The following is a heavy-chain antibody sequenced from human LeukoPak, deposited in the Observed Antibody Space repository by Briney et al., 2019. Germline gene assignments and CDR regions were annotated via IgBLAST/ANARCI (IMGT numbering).Heavy chain of an antibody. Sequence: SETLSLTCAVYGGSFSGYYWSWIRQPPGKGLEWIGEINHSGSTNYNPSLKSRVTISVDTSKNQFSLKLSSVTAADTAVYYCARRDRITIFGVVIIPDAFDIWGQGTMVAVSS. CDR1: GGSFSGYY. D-gene: IGHD3-3*01. J-gene: IGHJ3*02. V-gene: IGHV4-34*01. CDR2: INHSGST. CDR3: ARRDRITIFGVVIIPDAFDI.